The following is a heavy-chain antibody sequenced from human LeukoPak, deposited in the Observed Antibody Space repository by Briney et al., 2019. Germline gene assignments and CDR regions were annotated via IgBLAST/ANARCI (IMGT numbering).Heavy chain of an antibody. Sequence: GGSLRLSCAASGFTFSSYSMNWVRQAPGKGLEWVSSISSSSSYIYYADSVKGRFTISRDNAKNSLYLQMNSLRAEDTAVYCCARVVDGIARFDPWGQGTLVTVSS. J-gene: IGHJ5*02. V-gene: IGHV3-21*01. D-gene: IGHD1-14*01. CDR1: GFTFSSYS. CDR3: ARVVDGIARFDP. CDR2: ISSSSSYI.